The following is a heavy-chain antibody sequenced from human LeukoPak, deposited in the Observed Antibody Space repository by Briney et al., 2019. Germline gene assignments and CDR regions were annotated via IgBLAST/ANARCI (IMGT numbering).Heavy chain of an antibody. CDR3: AKGRGGYYYGSGSRLDV. CDR2: IYYSGST. Sequence: SETLSLTCTVSGGSISSYYWSWIRQPPGKGLEWIGYIYYSGSTNYNPSLKSRVTISVDTSKNQFSLKLSSVTAADTAVYYCAKGRGGYYYGSGSRLDVWGKGTTVTISS. J-gene: IGHJ6*04. CDR1: GGSISSYY. V-gene: IGHV4-59*01. D-gene: IGHD3-10*01.